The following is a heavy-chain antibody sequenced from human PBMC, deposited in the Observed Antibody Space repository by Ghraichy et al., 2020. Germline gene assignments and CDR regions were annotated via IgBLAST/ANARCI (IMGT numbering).Heavy chain of an antibody. CDR3: ARDRCSSTSCYRNGMDV. D-gene: IGHD2-2*02. CDR2: IYYSGST. Sequence: SETLSLTCTVSGGSISSYYWSWIRQPPGKGLEWIGYIYYSGSTNYNPSLKSRVTISVDTSKNQFSLKLSSVTAADTAVYYCARDRCSSTSCYRNGMDVWGQGTTVTVSS. V-gene: IGHV4-59*01. CDR1: GGSISSYY. J-gene: IGHJ6*02.